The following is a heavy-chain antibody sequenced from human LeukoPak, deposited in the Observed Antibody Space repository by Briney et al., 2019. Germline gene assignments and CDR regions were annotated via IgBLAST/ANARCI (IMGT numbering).Heavy chain of an antibody. Sequence: ASVKVSCKASGYTFTSYGISRVRQAPGQGLEWMGWISAYNGNTNYAQKLQGRVTMTTDTSTSTAYMELRSLRSDDTAVYYCAAVVIGGDAFDIWGQGTMVTVSS. V-gene: IGHV1-18*01. J-gene: IGHJ3*02. CDR1: GYTFTSYG. CDR3: AAVVIGGDAFDI. D-gene: IGHD2-21*01. CDR2: ISAYNGNT.